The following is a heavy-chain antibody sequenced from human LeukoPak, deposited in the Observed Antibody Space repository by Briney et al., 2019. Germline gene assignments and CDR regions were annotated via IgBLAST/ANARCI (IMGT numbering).Heavy chain of an antibody. J-gene: IGHJ4*02. V-gene: IGHV4-59*01. CDR2: IYYSGST. CDR3: ARENGYRYDY. Sequence: SETLSLTCTVSGGSISSYYGSWIRQPPGKGLEWIGSIYYSGSTNYNPSLKSRVTISVDTPKNQFSLKLSSVTAADTALYYCARENGYRYDYWGQGTLVTVSS. D-gene: IGHD5-18*01. CDR1: GGSISSYY.